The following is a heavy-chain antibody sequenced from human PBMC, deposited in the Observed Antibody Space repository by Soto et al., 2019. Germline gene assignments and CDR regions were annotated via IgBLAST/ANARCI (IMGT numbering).Heavy chain of an antibody. Sequence: QVQLVESGGGVVRPGRSLRLSCAASGFTFSYHALNWVRQAPGKGLEWVAVISYDGDNKYIAESVKGRFTISRDNSKNTVSLQMNSLRAEHTAMYFCARGTTTSAFSAMDVWGQGTTVTVSS. CDR2: ISYDGDNK. D-gene: IGHD1-1*01. CDR1: GFTFSYHA. J-gene: IGHJ6*02. CDR3: ARGTTTSAFSAMDV. V-gene: IGHV3-30-3*01.